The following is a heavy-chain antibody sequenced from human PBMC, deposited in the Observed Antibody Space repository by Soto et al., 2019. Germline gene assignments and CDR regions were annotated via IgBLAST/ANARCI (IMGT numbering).Heavy chain of an antibody. CDR3: AKLPNYDFWSGYPNWFDP. V-gene: IGHV3-23*01. Sequence: EVQLLESGGGLVQPGGSLRLSCAASGFTFSSYAMSWVRQAPGKGLEWVSAISGSGGSTYYADSVKGRFTITRDNSKNTLYLQKNSLRAEDTAVYYCAKLPNYDFWSGYPNWFDPWGQGTLVTVSS. CDR2: ISGSGGST. D-gene: IGHD3-3*01. CDR1: GFTFSSYA. J-gene: IGHJ5*02.